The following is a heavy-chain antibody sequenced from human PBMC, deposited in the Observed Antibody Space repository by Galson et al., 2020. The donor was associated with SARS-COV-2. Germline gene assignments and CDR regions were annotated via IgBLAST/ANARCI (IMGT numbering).Heavy chain of an antibody. V-gene: IGHV4-59*11. CDR1: GGSIRSHY. Sequence: ETSETLSLTCTVSGGSIRSHYWSWVRQPPGKTLEWIGYMYHLGSNIYNPSLKSRVTISSDTSEGHFSLKLNSVTAADTAVYYCVAIYDSSGFYPMEYWGRGTLVTVAS. CDR2: MYHLGSN. CDR3: VAIYDSSGFYPMEY. D-gene: IGHD3-22*01. J-gene: IGHJ4*02.